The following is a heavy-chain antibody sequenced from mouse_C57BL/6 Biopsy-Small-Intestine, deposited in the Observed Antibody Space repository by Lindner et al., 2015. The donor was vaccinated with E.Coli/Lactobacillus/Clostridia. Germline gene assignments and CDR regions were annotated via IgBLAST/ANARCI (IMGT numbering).Heavy chain of an antibody. CDR2: IYPGDGDT. Sequence: VQLQESGPELVKPGASVKISCKASGYAFSTSWMNWVKQRPGKGLEWIGRIYPGDGDTNYNGKFKGKATLTADKSSSTAYMQLSSLTSEDSAVYFCARHERDLYYFDYWGQGTTLTVSS. CDR1: GYAFSTSW. J-gene: IGHJ2*01. CDR3: ARHERDLYYFDY. V-gene: IGHV1-82*01.